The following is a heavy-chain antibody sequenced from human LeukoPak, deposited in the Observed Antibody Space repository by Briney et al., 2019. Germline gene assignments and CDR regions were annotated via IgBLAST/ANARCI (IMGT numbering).Heavy chain of an antibody. D-gene: IGHD3-22*01. J-gene: IGHJ4*02. CDR2: ITSSSSNI. CDR1: GFTFSTYN. CDR3: ATPLDHYDRSGYHQGGD. Sequence: GSLRLSCAASGFTFSTYNMNWVRQAPGKGLEWVSHITSSSSNIYYADSVKGRFTISRDNAKNALYLQMNSLRDEDTAVYYCATPLDHYDRSGYHQGGDWGQGTLVTVSS. V-gene: IGHV3-48*02.